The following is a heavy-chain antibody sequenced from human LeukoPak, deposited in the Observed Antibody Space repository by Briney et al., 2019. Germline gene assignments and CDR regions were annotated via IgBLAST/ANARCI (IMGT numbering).Heavy chain of an antibody. D-gene: IGHD4-17*01. V-gene: IGHV4-59*08. CDR3: ARQSGGATVTTIFDY. CDR2: IYYSGST. J-gene: IGHJ4*02. CDR1: GGSIRSHY. Sequence: SETLSLTCTVSGGSIRSHYWSWIRQPPGKGLEWIGYIYYSGSTSYNPSLKSRVTISVDTSKNQFSLKLSSVTAADTAVYYCARQSGGATVTTIFDYWGQGTLVTVSS.